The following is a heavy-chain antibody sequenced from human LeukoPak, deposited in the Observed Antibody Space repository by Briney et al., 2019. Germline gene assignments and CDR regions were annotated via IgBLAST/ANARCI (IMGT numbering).Heavy chain of an antibody. CDR3: ASPTHYYGSGFELDY. V-gene: IGHV3-20*04. CDR1: GFTFDDYG. CDR2: INWNGGST. Sequence: PGGSLRLSCAASGFTFDDYGMSWVRQAPGKGLEWVSGINWNGGSTGYADSVKGRFTISRDNAKNSLYLQMNSLRAEDTAVYYCASPTHYYGSGFELDYWGQGTLVTVSS. J-gene: IGHJ4*02. D-gene: IGHD3-10*01.